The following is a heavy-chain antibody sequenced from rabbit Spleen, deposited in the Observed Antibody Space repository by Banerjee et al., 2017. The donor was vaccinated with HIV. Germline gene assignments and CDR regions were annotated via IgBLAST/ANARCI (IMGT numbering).Heavy chain of an antibody. D-gene: IGHD4-1*01. V-gene: IGHV1S40*01. CDR1: GVSFSVSSY. CDR2: DDGVSSGSA. CDR3: ARDLAGVIGWNFGW. Sequence: QSLEESGGDLVKPGASLTLTCTASGVSFSVSSYMCWVRQAPGKGLEWIACDDGVSSGSAYYASWAKGRFTISKTSSTTVTLEMTSLTAADTATYFCARDLAGVIGWNFGWWGQGTLVTVS. J-gene: IGHJ4*01.